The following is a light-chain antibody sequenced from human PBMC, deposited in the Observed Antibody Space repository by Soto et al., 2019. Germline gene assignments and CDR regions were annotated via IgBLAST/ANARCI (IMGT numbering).Light chain of an antibody. V-gene: IGKV3-11*01. J-gene: IGKJ1*01. CDR1: QSVSSY. CDR3: QQCSNWPRT. Sequence: ELVLTQSPATLSLSPGERATLSCRASQSVSSYLAWYQQKPGQAPRLLLYDASNWATGIPARFSGSGSGTDFTRTISSLEPEDFAVEYCQQCSNWPRTFGQGTKVESK. CDR2: DAS.